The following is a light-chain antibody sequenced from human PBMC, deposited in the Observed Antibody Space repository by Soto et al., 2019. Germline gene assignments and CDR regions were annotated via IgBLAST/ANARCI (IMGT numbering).Light chain of an antibody. CDR3: GSWDSSLSAYV. J-gene: IGLJ1*01. V-gene: IGLV2-14*01. Sequence: QSALTQPASVSGSPGQSITISCTGTSTDIGAYNYVSWYQQHPGKAPKLLIYEVTNRPSGVSNRFSGSKSGNTASLGITGFQTGDEADYYCGSWDSSLSAYVFATGTKV. CDR2: EVT. CDR1: STDIGAYNY.